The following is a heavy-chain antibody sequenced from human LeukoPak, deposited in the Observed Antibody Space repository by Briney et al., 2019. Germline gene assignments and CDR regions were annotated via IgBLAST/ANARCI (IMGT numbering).Heavy chain of an antibody. J-gene: IGHJ4*02. D-gene: IGHD2-2*01. CDR2: ISSTSSYI. V-gene: IGHV3-21*01. CDR1: GFTFSSYS. Sequence: GGSLRLSCAASGFTFSSYSMNWVRQAPGKGLEWVSSISSTSSYIYYADSVKGRFTISRDNAKNSLYLQMNSLRAEDTAVYYCASGCSGTSCYHYWGQGTLVTVSS. CDR3: ASGCSGTSCYHY.